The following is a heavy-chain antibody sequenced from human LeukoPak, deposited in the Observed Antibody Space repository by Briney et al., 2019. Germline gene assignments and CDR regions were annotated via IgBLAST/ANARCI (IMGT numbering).Heavy chain of an antibody. CDR3: ARDWESGTDVSDAFDI. CDR1: GGSISSSSYY. V-gene: IGHV4-39*07. D-gene: IGHD1-26*01. Sequence: SKTLSLTCTVSGGSISSSSYYWGWIRQPPGKGLEWIGSIYYTGSTNYNPSLKSRVTISVDTSKNQFSLKLSSVTAADTAVYYCARDWESGTDVSDAFDIWGQGTMVTVSS. CDR2: IYYTGST. J-gene: IGHJ3*02.